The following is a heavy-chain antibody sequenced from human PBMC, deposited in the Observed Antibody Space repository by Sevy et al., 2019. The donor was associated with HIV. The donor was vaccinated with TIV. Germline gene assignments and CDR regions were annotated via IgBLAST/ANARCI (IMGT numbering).Heavy chain of an antibody. D-gene: IGHD1-26*01. CDR2: ISGSGGST. CDR3: AKPAGGSSKRGNYYFDY. CDR1: GFTFSSYA. V-gene: IGHV3-23*01. Sequence: GGSLRLSCAASGFTFSSYAMSWVRQAPGKGLEWVSAISGSGGSTYYEDSVKGRFTISRDNSKNTLYLQMNNLRAEDTAVYYCAKPAGGSSKRGNYYFDYWGQGTLVTVSS. J-gene: IGHJ4*02.